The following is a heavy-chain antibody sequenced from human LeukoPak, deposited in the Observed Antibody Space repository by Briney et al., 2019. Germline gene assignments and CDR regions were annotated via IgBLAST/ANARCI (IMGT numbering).Heavy chain of an antibody. Sequence: GGSLRLSCAASGFIFGDNGISWARQAPAKGLGWDSSINWYGVSSGYADSVKGRFTISRDNAKNSLYLQMNSLRAEDTALYYCARVGSSAYGDAFDIWGQGTMVTVSS. CDR2: INWYGVSS. CDR3: ARVGSSAYGDAFDI. CDR1: GFIFGDNG. V-gene: IGHV3-20*04. D-gene: IGHD3-22*01. J-gene: IGHJ3*02.